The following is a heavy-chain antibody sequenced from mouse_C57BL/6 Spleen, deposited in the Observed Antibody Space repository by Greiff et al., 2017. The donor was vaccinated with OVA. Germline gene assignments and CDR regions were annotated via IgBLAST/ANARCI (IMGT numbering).Heavy chain of an antibody. D-gene: IGHD1-1*01. J-gene: IGHJ4*01. CDR1: GYTFTSYW. V-gene: IGHV1-59*01. CDR3: ARSAYYGSSYDYYAMDY. Sequence: QVQLQQPGAELVRPGTSVKLSCKASGYTFTSYWMHWVKQRPGQGLEWIGVIDPSDSYTNYNQKFKGKATLTVDTSSSTAYMQLSSLTSEDSAVYYCARSAYYGSSYDYYAMDYWGRGTSVTVSS. CDR2: IDPSDSYT.